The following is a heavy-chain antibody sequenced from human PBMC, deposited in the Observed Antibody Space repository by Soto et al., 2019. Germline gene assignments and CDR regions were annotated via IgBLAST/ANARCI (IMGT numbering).Heavy chain of an antibody. V-gene: IGHV5-51*03. CDR2: IYPNDSDT. D-gene: IGHD5-12*01. CDR3: ARLRGGDARWLTDY. J-gene: IGHJ4*02. Sequence: EVQLVQSGAEVKKPGESLKISCKGSGYSFTTYWIGWVRQMPGKGLELMGIIYPNDSDTRYSPSFQGQVTISADKSISTIYLQWSSLKASHIAMYYCARLRGGDARWLTDYWGQGTLVTVSS. CDR1: GYSFTTYW.